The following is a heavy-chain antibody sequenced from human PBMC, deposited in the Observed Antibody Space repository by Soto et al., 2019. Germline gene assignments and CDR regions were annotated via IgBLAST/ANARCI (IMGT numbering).Heavy chain of an antibody. V-gene: IGHV3-23*01. J-gene: IGHJ6*02. CDR3: VKPPVITASYYYYDMTS. D-gene: IGHD4-4*01. CDR2: ISGSGIST. CDR1: GFTFSTYP. Sequence: EAQLLESGGGLVQPGGSLRLSCAASGFTFSTYPMSWVRQAPGKGLEWVSGISGSGISTYYTDSVKGRFTISRDNSKNTVFLQMNSLRDEDTAVYYCVKPPVITASYYYYDMTSGAKGPRSPSP.